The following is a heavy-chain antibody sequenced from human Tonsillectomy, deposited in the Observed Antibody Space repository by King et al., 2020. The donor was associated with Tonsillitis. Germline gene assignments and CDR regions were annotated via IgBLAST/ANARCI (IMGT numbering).Heavy chain of an antibody. D-gene: IGHD2-8*01. Sequence: VQLVESGGGLVQPGGSLRLSCAASGFTFRSYWMTWVSQAPGKGLEWVANINRDGSNNHYVDSVKGRFTISRDNAKNSLSLQMNSLRAEDTAVYYWAGDGGYCTVGHCFAAFAIWGQGTRVPV. CDR2: INRDGSNN. CDR3: AGDGGYCTVGHCFAAFAI. J-gene: IGHJ3*02. V-gene: IGHV3-7*04. CDR1: GFTFRSYW.